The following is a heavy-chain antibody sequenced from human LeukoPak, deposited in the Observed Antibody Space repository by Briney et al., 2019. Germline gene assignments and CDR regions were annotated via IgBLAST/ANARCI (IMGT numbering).Heavy chain of an antibody. D-gene: IGHD3-3*01. Sequence: GGSLRLSCAASGFTFSNAWMSWVRQAPGKGLEWVGRIKSKTDGGTTDYAAPVKGGFTISRDDSKNTLYLQMNSLKTEDTAVYYCTTRLDDFWSGYSGWFDPWGQGTLVTVSS. CDR2: IKSKTDGGTT. CDR3: TTRLDDFWSGYSGWFDP. J-gene: IGHJ5*02. V-gene: IGHV3-15*01. CDR1: GFTFSNAW.